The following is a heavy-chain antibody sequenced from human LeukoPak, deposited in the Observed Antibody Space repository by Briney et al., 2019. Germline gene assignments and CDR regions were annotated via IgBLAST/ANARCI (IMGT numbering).Heavy chain of an antibody. CDR1: GGSISSGGNS. Sequence: SQTLSLTCTVSGGSISSGGNSWSWIRQHPEKGLEWIGYIYYSGSTYYNPSLMGRVTMSIDTPKNQFSLKMTSVTAADTAVYYCAREIPILDVWSKGTAVTVSS. CDR2: IYYSGST. V-gene: IGHV4-31*03. J-gene: IGHJ6*04. D-gene: IGHD2-2*01. CDR3: AREIPILDV.